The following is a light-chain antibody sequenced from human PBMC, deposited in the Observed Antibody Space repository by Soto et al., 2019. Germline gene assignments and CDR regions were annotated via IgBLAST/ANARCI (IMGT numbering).Light chain of an antibody. V-gene: IGKV1-9*01. J-gene: IGKJ4*01. CDR3: QQLGT. CDR1: QGISSY. CDR2: AAS. Sequence: DIPLTQSPSFLSASVGDRVTITCRASQGISSYLAWYQQKPGKAPKLLIYAASTLQSGVPSRFSGSGSGTEFTLTISSLQPEDFATYYCQQLGTFGGGTKVEIK.